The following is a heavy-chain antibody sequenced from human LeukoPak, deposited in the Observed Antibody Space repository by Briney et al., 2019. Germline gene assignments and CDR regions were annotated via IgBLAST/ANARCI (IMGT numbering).Heavy chain of an antibody. V-gene: IGHV4-34*01. J-gene: IGHJ3*02. D-gene: IGHD3-10*01. CDR1: GGSFSGYY. CDR3: ARHHEDKLWFGQTGFAFDI. CDR2: INHSGST. Sequence: SETLSLTCAVYGGSFSGYYWSWIRQPPGKGLEWIGEINHSGSTNYNPSLKSRVTISVDTSKNQFSLKLSSVTAADTAVYYCARHHEDKLWFGQTGFAFDIWGQGTMVTVSS.